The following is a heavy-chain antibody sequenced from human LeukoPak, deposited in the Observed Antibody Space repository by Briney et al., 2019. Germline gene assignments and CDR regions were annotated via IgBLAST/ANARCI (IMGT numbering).Heavy chain of an antibody. CDR1: GFTFSSYS. CDR2: ISSSSSYI. D-gene: IGHD3-9*01. Sequence: GGSLRLSCAASGFTFSSYSMNWVRQAPGKGLEWVSSISSSSSYIYYADSVKGRFTISRDNAKNSLYLQMNSLRAEDTAVYYCARAVRYFDWLLRRDYDAFDIWGQGTMVTVSS. V-gene: IGHV3-21*01. J-gene: IGHJ3*02. CDR3: ARAVRYFDWLLRRDYDAFDI.